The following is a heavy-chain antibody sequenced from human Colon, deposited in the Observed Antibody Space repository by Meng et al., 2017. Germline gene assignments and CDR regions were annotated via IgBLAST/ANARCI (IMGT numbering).Heavy chain of an antibody. D-gene: IGHD6-19*01. CDR3: ARGYSSGISFDY. CDR1: GYNFTGYY. V-gene: IGHV1-2*06. Sequence: QVQFVQSGAEVKKPGASVKLSCKASGYNFTGYYMHWVRQAPGQGLEWMGRVNPNSNYGNYAQKFQGRVTMTRDTSISTAYMELSRLRSDDTALYYCARGYSSGISFDYWGQGTLVTVSS. J-gene: IGHJ4*02. CDR2: VNPNSNYG.